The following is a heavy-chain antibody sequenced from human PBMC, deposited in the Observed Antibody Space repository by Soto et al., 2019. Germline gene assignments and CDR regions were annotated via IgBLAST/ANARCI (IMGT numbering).Heavy chain of an antibody. CDR3: ARQLPLLGYYYGMDV. CDR1: GGSFSGYY. CDR2: INHSGST. V-gene: IGHV4-34*01. D-gene: IGHD1-26*01. J-gene: IGHJ6*02. Sequence: PSETLSLTCAVYGGSFSGYYWSWIRQPPGKGLEWIGEINHSGSTNYNPSLKSRVTISVDTSKNQFSLKLSSVTAADTAVYYCARQLPLLGYYYGMDVWGQGTTVTVSS.